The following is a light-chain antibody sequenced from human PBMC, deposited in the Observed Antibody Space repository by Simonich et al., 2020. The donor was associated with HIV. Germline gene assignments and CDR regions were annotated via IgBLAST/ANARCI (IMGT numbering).Light chain of an antibody. CDR1: SSNVGDYNY. J-gene: IGLJ2*01. CDR2: DVS. CDR3: CSYGGTL. V-gene: IGLV2-11*01. Sequence: QSALTQPRSVSGSPGQSVTISCTGTSSNVGDYNYISWYQQYPGKAPKLMLYDVSKRPSGVPDRFSGSKSGNTASLTISGLQAEDEGDYYCCSYGGTLFGGGTKVTVL.